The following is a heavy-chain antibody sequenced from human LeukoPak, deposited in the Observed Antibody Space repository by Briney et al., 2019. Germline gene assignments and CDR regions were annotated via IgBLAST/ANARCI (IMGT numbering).Heavy chain of an antibody. CDR3: ARDQSVRLLQTSSTYFKHVFAI. V-gene: IGHV1-18*01. Sequence: ASVKVSCKTSGYTFTSYGISCVRQAPGLGLEWMGWISAYNGNTNYAQKVQGRVTMTTDTSTSTAYMELRSLRFDDTAVYYCARDQSVRLLQTSSTYFKHVFAICGQGSMVTVSS. CDR1: GYTFTSYG. CDR2: ISAYNGNT. D-gene: IGHD6-13*01. J-gene: IGHJ3*02.